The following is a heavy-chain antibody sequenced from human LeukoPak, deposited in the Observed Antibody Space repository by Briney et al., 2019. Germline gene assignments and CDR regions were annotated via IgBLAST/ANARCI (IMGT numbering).Heavy chain of an antibody. CDR1: GLTFNSYW. CDR3: ARAMPHDNWFDP. J-gene: IGHJ5*02. Sequence: GGSLRLSCAASGLTFNSYWMHWVRQVAGKGLVWVARINGDASNATYADSVKGRFTISRDNAKNTLYLQMNSLRVGDTAVYYCARAMPHDNWFDPWGQGSLVTVSS. D-gene: IGHD2-2*01. CDR2: INGDASNA. V-gene: IGHV3-74*03.